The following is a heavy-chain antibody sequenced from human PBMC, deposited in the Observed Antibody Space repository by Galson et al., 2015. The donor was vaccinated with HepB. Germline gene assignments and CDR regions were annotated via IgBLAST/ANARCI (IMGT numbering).Heavy chain of an antibody. J-gene: IGHJ3*02. CDR3: ARILRVTPLWELTKQAYAFDI. CDR2: ISAYNGNT. D-gene: IGHD1-26*01. V-gene: IGHV1-18*01. CDR1: GYTFTSYG. Sequence: SVKVSCKASGYTFTSYGISWVRQAPGQGLEWMGWISAYNGNTNYAQKLQGRVTMTTDTSTSTAYMELRSLRSDDTAVYYCARILRVTPLWELTKQAYAFDIWGQGTMVTVSS.